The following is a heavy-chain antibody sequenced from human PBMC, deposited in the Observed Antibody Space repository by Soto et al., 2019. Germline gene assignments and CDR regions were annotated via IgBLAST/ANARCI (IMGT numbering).Heavy chain of an antibody. CDR3: VKGTFSSSKVIFDY. CDR2: ISSNSGAI. Sequence: EVQLVESGGGLAQPGRSLRLSCVASGFIFEDYDMHWVRQVPGKGLEWVSSISSNSGAIKYGDSVKGRFTLSRDNAKNSMYLEMNSLRVEDTAPYFCVKGTFSSSKVIFDYWGQGTLVTVSS. D-gene: IGHD6-6*01. J-gene: IGHJ4*02. CDR1: GFIFEDYD. V-gene: IGHV3-9*01.